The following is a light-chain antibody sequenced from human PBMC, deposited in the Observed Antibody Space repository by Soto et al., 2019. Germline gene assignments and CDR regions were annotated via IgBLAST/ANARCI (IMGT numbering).Light chain of an antibody. Sequence: IQMTHSASTLSASVGDTVTVTCRASQSVSGWLAWYQQKPGKAPSLLIFDASTLHSGVPSRFSGSGSGTDFTLTISSLQPDDFATYYCQQFAISTTFGHVTNVDIK. J-gene: IGKJ1*01. V-gene: IGKV1-5*01. CDR2: DAS. CDR3: QQFAISTT. CDR1: QSVSGW.